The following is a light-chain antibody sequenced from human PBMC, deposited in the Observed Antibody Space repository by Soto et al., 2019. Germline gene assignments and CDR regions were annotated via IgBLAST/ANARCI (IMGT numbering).Light chain of an antibody. CDR1: QSVGSN. Sequence: EIVLTQSRSTLSLSPGSRSTLACRASQSVGSNLAWYQQKPGQAPRLIXYGASIRATGIPARFSGSGSGTEFTLTISTLQSEDFAIYYCQHYNNWPPWTFGQGTKVDIK. CDR3: QHYNNWPPWT. J-gene: IGKJ1*01. CDR2: GAS. V-gene: IGKV3-15*01.